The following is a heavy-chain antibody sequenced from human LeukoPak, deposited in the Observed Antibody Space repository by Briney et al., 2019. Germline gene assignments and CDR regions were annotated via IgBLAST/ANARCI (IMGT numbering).Heavy chain of an antibody. Sequence: PGRSLRLSCAASGFTFTSYGMHWVRQAPGKGLEWVAVISYDGSNKYYADSVKGRFTISRDNSKNTLYLQMNSLSAEDTAVYYCAKDLRGYCSSTSCHYGMDVWGQGTTVTVSS. J-gene: IGHJ6*02. CDR2: ISYDGSNK. V-gene: IGHV3-30*18. CDR1: GFTFTSYG. D-gene: IGHD2-2*01. CDR3: AKDLRGYCSSTSCHYGMDV.